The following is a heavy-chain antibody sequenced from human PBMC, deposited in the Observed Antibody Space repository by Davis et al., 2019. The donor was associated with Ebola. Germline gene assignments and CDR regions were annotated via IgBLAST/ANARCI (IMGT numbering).Heavy chain of an antibody. CDR1: GFTFSSYP. CDR2: ISGSGGST. V-gene: IGHV3-23*01. J-gene: IGHJ6*02. Sequence: GESLKISCAASGFTFSSYPMSWVRQAPGKGLEWVSAISGSGGSTYYADSVKGRFTISRDNSKNTLYLQMNSLRAEDTAVYYCAKGDYGDYYYYYYGMDVWGQGTTVTVSS. CDR3: AKGDYGDYYYYYYGMDV. D-gene: IGHD4-17*01.